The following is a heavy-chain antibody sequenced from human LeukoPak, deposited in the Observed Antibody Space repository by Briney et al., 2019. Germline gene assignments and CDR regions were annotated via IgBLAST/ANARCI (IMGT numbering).Heavy chain of an antibody. CDR3: VRAYPHYYGSGSYDYYFDY. D-gene: IGHD3-10*01. J-gene: IGHJ4*02. CDR2: IIPNSGGT. CDR1: GYTFTGYD. Sequence: ASVKVSCKASGYTFTGYDMHWVRQAPGQGLEWMGWIIPNSGGTNYAQKFQGRVTMTRDTSISTAYMELSRLRSDDTAVYYCVRAYPHYYGSGSYDYYFDYWGQGTLVTVSS. V-gene: IGHV1-2*02.